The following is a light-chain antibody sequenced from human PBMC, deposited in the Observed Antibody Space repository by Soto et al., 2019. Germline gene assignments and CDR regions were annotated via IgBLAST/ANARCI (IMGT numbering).Light chain of an antibody. CDR2: GAS. V-gene: IGKV1-9*01. CDR1: QDISSY. Sequence: IQLTQSPSFLSASVGDRVTVTCRSSQDISSYLAWYQQKPGKAPKVLIYGASTLQSGVPPRFGGSGSGTAFTLTISSLQPEDFANYFCQQVYDYPITFGGGTKVDIK. J-gene: IGKJ4*01. CDR3: QQVYDYPIT.